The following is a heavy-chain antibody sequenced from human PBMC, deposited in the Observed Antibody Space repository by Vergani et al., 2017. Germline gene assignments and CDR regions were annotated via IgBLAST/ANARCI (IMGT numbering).Heavy chain of an antibody. Sequence: QVQLVESGGGVVQPGRSLRLSCAASGFTFSSYAMHWVRQAPGKGLEWVAVISYDGSNKYYADSVKGRFTISRDNSKNTLYLQMNSLRAEDTAVYYCAKGTHYIRQQLVHEVDYWGQGTMVTVSS. D-gene: IGHD6-13*01. CDR3: AKGTHYIRQQLVHEVDY. CDR1: GFTFSSYA. J-gene: IGHJ3*01. V-gene: IGHV3-30-3*01. CDR2: ISYDGSNK.